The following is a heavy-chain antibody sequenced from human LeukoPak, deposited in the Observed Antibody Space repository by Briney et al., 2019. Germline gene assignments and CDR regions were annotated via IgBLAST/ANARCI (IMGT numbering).Heavy chain of an antibody. CDR3: ASEAMVLTYYFDY. D-gene: IGHD5-18*01. V-gene: IGHV1-2*02. J-gene: IGHJ4*02. Sequence: ASVKVSCKASGYTFTGYYMHWVRQAPGQGLEWMGWINPNSGGTNYAQKFQGRVTMTRDTSISTAYMELSRLRSDDTAVYYCASEAMVLTYYFDYWGQGTLVTVSS. CDR1: GYTFTGYY. CDR2: INPNSGGT.